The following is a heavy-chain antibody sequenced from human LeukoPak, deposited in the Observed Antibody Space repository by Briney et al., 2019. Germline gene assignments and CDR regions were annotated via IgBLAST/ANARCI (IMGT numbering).Heavy chain of an antibody. D-gene: IGHD6-13*01. CDR1: GGSISYGSYY. V-gene: IGHV4-39*01. CDR3: ARHGSSWYYFDY. J-gene: IGHJ4*02. CDR2: LFYTGNT. Sequence: PSETLSLTCTVSGGSISYGSYYWGWIRQPPGKGLEWIGSLFYTGNTYYNSSLKSRVTISVDTSKNHFSLKLSSVTAADTAVYYCARHGSSWYYFDYWGQGTLATVSS.